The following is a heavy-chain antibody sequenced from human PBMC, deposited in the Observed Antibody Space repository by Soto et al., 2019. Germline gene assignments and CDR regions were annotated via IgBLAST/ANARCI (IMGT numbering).Heavy chain of an antibody. J-gene: IGHJ6*02. CDR2: IYHSGST. CDR1: GDSVGSYY. Sequence: SETLSLTCTVSGDSVGSYYWSWIRQPPGRGLEWIGYIYHSGSTNYNPSLSSRATISVDTPKNQFSLRLSSVTAADTAVYYCARGPRGDYYYYYGMDVWGQGTTVTVSS. D-gene: IGHD2-21*02. CDR3: ARGPRGDYYYYYGMDV. V-gene: IGHV4-59*02.